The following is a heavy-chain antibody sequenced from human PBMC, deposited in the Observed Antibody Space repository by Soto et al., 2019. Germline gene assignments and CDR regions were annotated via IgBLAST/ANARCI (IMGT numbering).Heavy chain of an antibody. CDR2: IYYSGST. D-gene: IGHD4-4*01. CDR3: ARDYRNYIPYYYYGMDV. V-gene: IGHV4-30-4*01. J-gene: IGHJ6*02. CDR1: GGSISSGDYY. Sequence: QVQLQESGPGLVKPSQTLSLTCTVSGGSISSGDYYWSWIRQPPGKGLEWIGYIYYSGSTYYNPSLNSRVTITVDTSMNQSSLKLSSGTAADTAVYYCARDYRNYIPYYYYGMDVWGQGTTVTVSS.